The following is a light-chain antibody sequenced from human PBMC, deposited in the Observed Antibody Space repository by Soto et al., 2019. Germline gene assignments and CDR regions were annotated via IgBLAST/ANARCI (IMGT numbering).Light chain of an antibody. CDR1: ESISRH. CDR3: QQSYSTLSIS. V-gene: IGKV1-39*01. CDR2: AAS. Sequence: DIQMTQSPSSLSASVGDRVTITCRASESISRHLNWYQQKPGKAPHLLIYAASTLQNGVPSRFSGRGSGTDFTLTISSLQPEDFATYYCQQSYSTLSISFGQGTRLEIK. J-gene: IGKJ5*01.